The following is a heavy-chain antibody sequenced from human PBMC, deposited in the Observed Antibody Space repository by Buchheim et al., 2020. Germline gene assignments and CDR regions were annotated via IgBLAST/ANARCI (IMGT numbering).Heavy chain of an antibody. V-gene: IGHV3-48*03. CDR1: GFTFSSYE. J-gene: IGHJ4*02. CDR2: ISSSGSTI. Sequence: EVQLVESGGGLVQPGGSLRLSCAASGFTFSSYEMNWVRQAPGKGLEWVSYISSSGSTIYYADSVKGRFTISRDNAKNSLYLQLNSLRVEDSAMYYCVRFGIVPPIYYFDYWGQGT. D-gene: IGHD2/OR15-2a*01. CDR3: VRFGIVPPIYYFDY.